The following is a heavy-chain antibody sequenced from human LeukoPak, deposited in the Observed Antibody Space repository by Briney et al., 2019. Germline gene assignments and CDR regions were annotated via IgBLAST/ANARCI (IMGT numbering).Heavy chain of an antibody. CDR1: GFTFNNYS. CDR3: ARWDDSSGYYPYYFDY. CDR2: IISSSSTV. V-gene: IGHV3-48*02. Sequence: GGSLRLSCAASGFTFNNYSMNWVRQAPGRGLEWVSFIISSSSTVYYADSMKGRFTISRDNAKNSLYLQMNSLRDEDTAVYYCARWDDSSGYYPYYFDYWGQGTLVTVSS. D-gene: IGHD3-22*01. J-gene: IGHJ4*02.